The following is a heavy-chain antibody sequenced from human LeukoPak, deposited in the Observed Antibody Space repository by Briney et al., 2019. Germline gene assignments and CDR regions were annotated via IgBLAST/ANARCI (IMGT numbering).Heavy chain of an antibody. V-gene: IGHV4-59*12. D-gene: IGHD5-12*01. CDR1: GGYISSYY. CDR2: VYYTGST. J-gene: IGHJ4*02. CDR3: ARGPRLRRFDY. Sequence: SETLSLTCTVSGGYISSYYWSWIRQPPGEGLEWIGYVYYTGSTNYNPSLKSRVTISVDTSKNQFSLKLSSVTAADTAVYYCARGPRLRRFDYWGQGTLVTVSS.